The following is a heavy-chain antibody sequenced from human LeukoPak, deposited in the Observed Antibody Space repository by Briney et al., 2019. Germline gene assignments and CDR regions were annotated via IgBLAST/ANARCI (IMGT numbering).Heavy chain of an antibody. CDR3: ARHRHGGDSSGYFDY. J-gene: IGHJ4*02. V-gene: IGHV4-39*01. Sequence: SETLSLTCTVSGGSTRSSSYYWDWIRQPPGKGLEWIGTIYYSGNAYYNPSLESRVSISVDTSKNQFSLKLSSVTAADTAVYYCARHRHGGDSSGYFDYWGQGTLVTVSS. CDR1: GGSTRSSSYY. D-gene: IGHD3-22*01. CDR2: IYYSGNA.